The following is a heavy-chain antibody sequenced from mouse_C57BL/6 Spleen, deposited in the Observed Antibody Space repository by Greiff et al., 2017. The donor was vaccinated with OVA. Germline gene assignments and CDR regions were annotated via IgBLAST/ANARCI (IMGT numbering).Heavy chain of an antibody. CDR3: ARGGPGTPFDY. CDR2: ISSGSSTI. D-gene: IGHD4-1*01. J-gene: IGHJ2*01. CDR1: GFTFSDYG. V-gene: IGHV5-17*01. Sequence: EVQLVESGGGLVKPGGSLKLSCAASGFTFSDYGMHWVRQAPEKGLEWVAYISSGSSTIYYADTVKGRFTISRDNAKNTLFLQMTSLRSEDTAMYYCARGGPGTPFDYWGQGTTLTVSS.